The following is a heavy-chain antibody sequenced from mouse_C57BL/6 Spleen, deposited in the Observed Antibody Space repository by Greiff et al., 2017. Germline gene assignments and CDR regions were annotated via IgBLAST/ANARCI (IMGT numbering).Heavy chain of an antibody. CDR1: GYTFTGYW. CDR2: ILPGRGST. V-gene: IGHV1-9*01. D-gene: IGHD2-5*01. J-gene: IGHJ2*01. Sequence: QVQLQQSGAELMKPGASVKLSCKATGYTFTGYWIEWVKQRPGHGLEWIGEILPGRGSTNYNEKFKGKATFTADTSSNTAYMQLSSLTTEDSAIYYCARGRSNYPFDYWGQGTTLTVSS. CDR3: ARGRSNYPFDY.